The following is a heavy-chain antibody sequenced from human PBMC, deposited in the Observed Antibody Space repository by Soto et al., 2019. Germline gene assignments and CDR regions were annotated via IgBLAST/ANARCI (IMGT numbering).Heavy chain of an antibody. CDR3: ATSNWFAP. CDR2: IYYSGST. J-gene: IGHJ5*02. CDR1: GGSISSYY. V-gene: IGHV4-59*08. Sequence: SETLSLTCTVSGGSISSYYLSWIRQPPGKGLEWIGYIYYSGSTNYNPSLKSRVTISVDTSKNQFSLKLSSVTAADTAVYYCATSNWFAPSGQGTLALVSA.